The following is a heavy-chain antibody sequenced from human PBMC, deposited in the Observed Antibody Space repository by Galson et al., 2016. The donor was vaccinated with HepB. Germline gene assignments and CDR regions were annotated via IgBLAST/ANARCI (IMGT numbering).Heavy chain of an antibody. CDR1: GFTLSSSA. Sequence: SLRLSCAVSGFTLSSSAMSWVRQAPGKGLEWVSAIGAYDEGTYYGDSVRGRFTISRDNSKNTLYLQMNRLRAEDTAIYYCATGGDYDNWGQGILVTVSS. V-gene: IGHV3-23*01. CDR2: IGAYDEGT. CDR3: ATGGDYDN. J-gene: IGHJ4*02. D-gene: IGHD4-11*01.